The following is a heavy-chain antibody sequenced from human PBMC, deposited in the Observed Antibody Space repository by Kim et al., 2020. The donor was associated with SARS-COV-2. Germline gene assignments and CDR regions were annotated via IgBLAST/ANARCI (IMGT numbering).Heavy chain of an antibody. V-gene: IGHV4-34*01. D-gene: IGHD2-15*01. CDR3: ARVSPHCSGGSCYSAQNDY. CDR1: GGSFSGYY. CDR2: INHSGST. J-gene: IGHJ4*02. Sequence: SETLSLTCAVYGGSFSGYYWSWIRQPPGKGLEWIGEINHSGSTNYNPSLKSRVTISVDTSKNQFSLKLSSVTAADTAVYYCARVSPHCSGGSCYSAQNDYWGQGTLVTVSS.